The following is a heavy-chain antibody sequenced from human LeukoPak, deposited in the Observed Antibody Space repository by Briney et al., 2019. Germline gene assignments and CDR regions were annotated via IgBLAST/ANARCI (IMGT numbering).Heavy chain of an antibody. CDR1: GGSFSGYY. CDR2: INHSGST. D-gene: IGHD6-13*01. CDR3: ARVSMGQLVNFDY. Sequence: SETLSLTCAVYGGSFSGYYWSWIRQPPGKGLEWIGEINHSGSTNYNPSLKSRVTISVDTSKNQFSLKLSSVTAADTAADYCARVSMGQLVNFDYWGQGTLVTVSS. J-gene: IGHJ4*02. V-gene: IGHV4-34*01.